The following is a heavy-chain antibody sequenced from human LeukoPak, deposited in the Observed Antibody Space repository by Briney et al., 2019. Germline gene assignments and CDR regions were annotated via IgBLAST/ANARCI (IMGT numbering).Heavy chain of an antibody. CDR3: ASSPLLGYCSGGSCLNLDY. J-gene: IGHJ4*01. D-gene: IGHD2-15*01. V-gene: IGHV1-18*01. CDR2: ISAYNGNT. CDR1: GYTFTSYG. Sequence: GASVKVSCKASGYTFTSYGISWVRQAPGQGLEWMGWISAYNGNTNYAQKLQGRVTMTTDTSTSTAYMELSRLRSDDTAVYYCASSPLLGYCSGGSCLNLDYWGQGTLVTVSS.